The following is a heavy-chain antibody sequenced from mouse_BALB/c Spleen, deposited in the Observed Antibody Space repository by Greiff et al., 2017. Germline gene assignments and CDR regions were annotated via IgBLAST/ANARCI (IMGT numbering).Heavy chain of an antibody. CDR1: GYSITSGYY. V-gene: IGHV3-6*02. CDR3: ARHYSRARYYFDY. Sequence: ESGPGLVKPSQSLSLTCSVTGYSITSGYYWNWIRQFPGNKLEWMGYISYDGSNNYNPSLKNRISITRDTSKNQFFLKLNSVTTEDTATYYCARHYSRARYYFDYWGQGTTLTVSS. CDR2: ISYDGSN. D-gene: IGHD2-12*01. J-gene: IGHJ2*01.